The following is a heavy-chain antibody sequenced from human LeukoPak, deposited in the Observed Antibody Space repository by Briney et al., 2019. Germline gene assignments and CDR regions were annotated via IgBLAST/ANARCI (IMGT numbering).Heavy chain of an antibody. J-gene: IGHJ3*02. CDR2: ISNSGST. CDR3: ASGWAFDI. V-gene: IGHV4-59*11. CDR1: GGSISNHY. Sequence: SETLSLTCTVSGGSISNHYWSWIRQTPGKGLEWIGYISNSGSTSYNPSLKTRVTISLDTSKNRFSLNMSSVTAADTAVYYCASGWAFDIWSQGTMVTVSS.